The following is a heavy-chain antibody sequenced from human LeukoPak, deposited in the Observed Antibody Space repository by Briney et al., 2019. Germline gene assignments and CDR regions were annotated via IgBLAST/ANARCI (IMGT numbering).Heavy chain of an antibody. Sequence: ASVKVSCKASGYTFTSYGISWVRQAPGQGLEWMGWISAYNGNTHYAQKLQGRVTMTTDTSTSTAYMELRSLRSDDTAVYYCARGVYKGDYYDSSGYCYWGQGTLVTVSS. CDR3: ARGVYKGDYYDSSGYCY. V-gene: IGHV1-18*01. J-gene: IGHJ4*02. CDR1: GYTFTSYG. D-gene: IGHD3-22*01. CDR2: ISAYNGNT.